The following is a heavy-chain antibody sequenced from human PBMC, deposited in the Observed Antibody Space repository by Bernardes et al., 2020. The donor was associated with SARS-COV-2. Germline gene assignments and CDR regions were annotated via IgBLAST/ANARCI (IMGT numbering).Heavy chain of an antibody. J-gene: IGHJ4*02. D-gene: IGHD4-17*01. V-gene: IGHV3-30*18. CDR1: GFSFSSYG. CDR2: LAYYGSRT. CDR3: AKTPPATVTTEPYFFDH. Sequence: GRSLRLSCVASGFSFSSYGMHWVRQAPGKGPEWVAVLAYYGSRTYYAASVKGPFSISRDNSKNTLYLQMNSLRAEDTAVYFCAKTPPATVTTEPYFFDHWGQGTLVTVSS.